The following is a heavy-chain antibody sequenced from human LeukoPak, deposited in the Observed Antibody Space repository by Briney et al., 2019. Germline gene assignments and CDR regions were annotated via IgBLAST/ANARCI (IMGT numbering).Heavy chain of an antibody. D-gene: IGHD5/OR15-5a*01. J-gene: IGHJ4*02. Sequence: GGSLRLSCAAFGFTFSSYAMSWVRQAPGKGLEWVSAISKTGSTYYADSVKARFTISRDNSKNTLYLQMNSLTAEDTAVYYCAKGNLRGPPPNIDFWGQGTLGTVSS. CDR1: GFTFSSYA. V-gene: IGHV3-23*01. CDR3: AKGNLRGPPPNIDF. CDR2: ISKTGST.